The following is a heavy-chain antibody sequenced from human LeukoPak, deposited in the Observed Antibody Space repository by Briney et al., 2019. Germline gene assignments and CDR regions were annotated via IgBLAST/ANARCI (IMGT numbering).Heavy chain of an antibody. Sequence: PSETLSLTCTVSGGSISSYYWSWIRQPPGKGLEWIGSIYYSGSTYYNPSLKSRVTISVDTSKNQFSPKLSSVTAADTAVYYCARVNAYYYDSSGYCLGAFDIWGQGTMVTVSS. CDR1: GGSISSYY. CDR2: IYYSGST. CDR3: ARVNAYYYDSSGYCLGAFDI. D-gene: IGHD3-22*01. J-gene: IGHJ3*02. V-gene: IGHV4-59*05.